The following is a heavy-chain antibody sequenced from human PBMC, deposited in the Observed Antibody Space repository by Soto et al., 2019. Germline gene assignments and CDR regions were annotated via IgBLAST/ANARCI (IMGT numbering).Heavy chain of an antibody. CDR1: GYTFTSYG. V-gene: IGHV1-18*01. Sequence: ASVKVSCKASGYTFTSYGISWVRQAPGQGLEWMGWISAYNGNTNYAQKLQGRVTMTTDTSTSTAYMELRSLRSDDTAVYYCARDTYYYVSSGYLGGFDYWGQGTLVTVS. CDR2: ISAYNGNT. CDR3: ARDTYYYVSSGYLGGFDY. D-gene: IGHD3-22*01. J-gene: IGHJ4*02.